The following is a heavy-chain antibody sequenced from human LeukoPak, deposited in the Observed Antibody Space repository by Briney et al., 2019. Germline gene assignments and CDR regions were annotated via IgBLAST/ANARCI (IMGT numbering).Heavy chain of an antibody. V-gene: IGHV3-23*01. J-gene: IGHJ5*01. CDR3: AKEPREYCSSTSCPNWFDS. D-gene: IGHD2-2*01. CDR2: ISASGAGT. CDR1: GFTFSSYA. Sequence: GGSLRLSCAASGFTFSSYAMNWVRQAPGKGLEWVSGISASGAGTYYADSVKGRFTISRDNSKNTLYLQMNSLRAEDTAVYYCAKEPREYCSSTSCPNWFDSWGQGTLVTVSS.